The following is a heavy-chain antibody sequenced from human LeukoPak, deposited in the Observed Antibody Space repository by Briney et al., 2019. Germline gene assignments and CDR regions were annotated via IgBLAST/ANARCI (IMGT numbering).Heavy chain of an antibody. CDR1: GASLSSYY. CDR2: ISDTGKT. CDR3: VTGYYEPFDN. Sequence: SETLSLTCSVSGASLSSYYWGWIRQSPGKGLEWLGYISDTGKTDYNPSLKSRGTLSPDTSKNQFSLRLTSVTAADTAVYYCVTGYYEPFDNWGQGTLVTVSS. V-gene: IGHV4-59*01. J-gene: IGHJ4*02. D-gene: IGHD3-3*01.